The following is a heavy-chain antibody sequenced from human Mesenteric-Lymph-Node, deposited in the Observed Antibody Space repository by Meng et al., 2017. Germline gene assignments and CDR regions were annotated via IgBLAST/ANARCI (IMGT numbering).Heavy chain of an antibody. D-gene: IGHD6-13*01. J-gene: IGHJ4*02. CDR1: GFTFSDYY. CDR2: ISSSGSTI. V-gene: IGHV3-11*01. Sequence: GESLKISCAASGFTFSDYYMSWIRQAPGKGLEWVSYISSSGSTIYYADSVKGRFTISRDNAKNTLYLQMNSLRAEDTAVYYCARTVLGYSSSWSTFDYWGQGTLVTVSS. CDR3: ARTVLGYSSSWSTFDY.